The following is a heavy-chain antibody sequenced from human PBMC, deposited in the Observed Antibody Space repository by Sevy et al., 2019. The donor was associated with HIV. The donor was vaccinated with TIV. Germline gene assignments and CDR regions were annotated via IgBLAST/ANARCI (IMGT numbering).Heavy chain of an antibody. CDR3: ASAGGIYSSSLLWDYYYYGMDV. CDR1: GGSISSSSYY. CDR2: IYYSGST. Sequence: SETLSLTCTDSGGSISSSSYYWGWIRQPPGKGLEWIGSIYYSGSTYYNPSLKSRVTISVDTSKNQFSLKLSSVTAADTAVYYCASAGGIYSSSLLWDYYYYGMDVWGQGTTVTVSS. J-gene: IGHJ6*02. V-gene: IGHV4-39*01. D-gene: IGHD6-6*01.